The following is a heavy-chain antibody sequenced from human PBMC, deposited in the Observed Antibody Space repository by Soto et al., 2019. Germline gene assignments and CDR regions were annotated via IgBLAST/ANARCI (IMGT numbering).Heavy chain of an antibody. Sequence: QLQLVESGGGVVQPGRSLRLSCAASGFTFSLYGMHWVRQAPGKGLGWVAVTSYDGSNKFYADSVKGRFTISRDNSKNTLYLEMNSLRPEDTAVYFCAKDSGYNGYDVYDDYYGMDVWGQGTTVTVSS. CDR2: TSYDGSNK. CDR3: AKDSGYNGYDVYDDYYGMDV. D-gene: IGHD5-12*01. V-gene: IGHV3-30*18. CDR1: GFTFSLYG. J-gene: IGHJ6*02.